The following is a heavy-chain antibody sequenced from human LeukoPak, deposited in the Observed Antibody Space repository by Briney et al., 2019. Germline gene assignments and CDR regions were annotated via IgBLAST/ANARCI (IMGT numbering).Heavy chain of an antibody. D-gene: IGHD2-21*02. CDR2: ISGSGGST. CDR1: GFTFSSYA. Sequence: PGGSLRLSCAASGFTFSSYAMSWVRQAPGKGLEWVSAISGSGGSTYYADSVKGRFTISRDNSKSTLYLQMGSLRAEDMAVYYCARGPLTGIVVVTATPLWYWGQGTLVTVSS. J-gene: IGHJ4*02. CDR3: ARGPLTGIVVVTATPLWY. V-gene: IGHV3-23*01.